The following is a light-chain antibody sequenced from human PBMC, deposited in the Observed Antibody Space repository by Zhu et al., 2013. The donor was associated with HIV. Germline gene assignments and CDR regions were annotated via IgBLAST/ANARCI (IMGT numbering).Light chain of an antibody. CDR2: QTT. V-gene: IGLV3-1*01. CDR3: GTWDSSLSVVV. Sequence: SYELTQPPSVSVSPGQTASITCSGDKLGNRYASWYQQKPGQSPVLVIFQTTQRPSGIPERFSGSKSGTSATLGIAGLQTGDEADYYCGTWDSSLSVVVFGGGTTLTVL. CDR1: KLGNRY. J-gene: IGLJ2*01.